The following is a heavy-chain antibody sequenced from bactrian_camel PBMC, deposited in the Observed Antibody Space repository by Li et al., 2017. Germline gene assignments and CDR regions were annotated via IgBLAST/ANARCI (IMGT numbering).Heavy chain of an antibody. D-gene: IGHD1*01. CDR3: TRSYFGASHNTFAF. CDR1: GFSFSNYG. V-gene: IGHV3S42*01. Sequence: VQLVESGGGLVQPGGSLRLSCAASGFSFSNYGKSWVRQAPGKGLEWVSGIYSDSSNTGYAESVKGRFTISRDNAKNTLYLQMNSLKPEDTAVYYCTRSYFGASHNTFAFWGQGTQVTVS. J-gene: IGHJ4*01. CDR2: IYSDSSNT.